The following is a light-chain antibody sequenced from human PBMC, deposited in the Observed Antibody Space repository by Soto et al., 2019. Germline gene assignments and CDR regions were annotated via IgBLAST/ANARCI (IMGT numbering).Light chain of an antibody. CDR3: QQCNNWPRT. Sequence: DILMTQSPATLSVYPGERATLSCRASQSVSSNLAWYQQKPGQAPRLLIYGASTRATGIPARFSGSGSGTEFTLTISSLQSEDFAVYYCQQCNNWPRTFGQGTKVDIK. J-gene: IGKJ1*01. CDR2: GAS. CDR1: QSVSSN. V-gene: IGKV3-15*01.